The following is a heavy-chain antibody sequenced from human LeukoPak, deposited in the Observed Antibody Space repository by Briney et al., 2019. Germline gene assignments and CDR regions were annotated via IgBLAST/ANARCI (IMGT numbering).Heavy chain of an antibody. Sequence: SETLSLTCTVSGGSISSYYWSWIRQPPGKGLEWIGYVYYSGSTNYNPSLKSRVTISVDTSKNQFSLKLSSVTAADTAVYYCARVRLGPAAPFDYWSQGTLVTVSS. D-gene: IGHD6-13*01. CDR2: VYYSGST. CDR3: ARVRLGPAAPFDY. V-gene: IGHV4-59*01. CDR1: GGSISSYY. J-gene: IGHJ4*02.